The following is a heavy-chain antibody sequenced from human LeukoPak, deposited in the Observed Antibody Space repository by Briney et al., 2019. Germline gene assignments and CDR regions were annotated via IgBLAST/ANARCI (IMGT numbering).Heavy chain of an antibody. D-gene: IGHD3-10*01. J-gene: IGHJ5*02. CDR1: GGSISSYY. Sequence: SETLSLTCTVSGGSISSYYWSWIRQPPGKGLEWIGYIYYSGSTNYNPSLKSRVIISVDTSKNQFSLKLSSVTAADTAVYYCARSSGSYYWFDPWGQGTLVTVSS. CDR3: ARSSGSYYWFDP. CDR2: IYYSGST. V-gene: IGHV4-59*01.